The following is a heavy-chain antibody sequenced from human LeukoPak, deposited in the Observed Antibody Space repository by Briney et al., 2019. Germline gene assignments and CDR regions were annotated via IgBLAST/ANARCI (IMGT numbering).Heavy chain of an antibody. J-gene: IGHJ4*02. D-gene: IGHD2-15*01. CDR3: AKPTRGSGGSFLIDY. CDR2: IWDDGSYT. Sequence: PGRSLRLSCAASGFSFSAYGMHWVRQSPGKGLEWLAVIWDDGSYTYYADSVKGRFTISRDNAKNTLYLQMNSLRAEDTAVYHCAKPTRGSGGSFLIDYWGQGTLVSVSS. V-gene: IGHV3-33*06. CDR1: GFSFSAYG.